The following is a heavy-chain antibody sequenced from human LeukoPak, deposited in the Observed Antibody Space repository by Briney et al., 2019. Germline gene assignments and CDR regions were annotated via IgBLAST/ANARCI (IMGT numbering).Heavy chain of an antibody. CDR1: GFTFSSYW. CDR3: TRGGFYPEY. V-gene: IGHV3-7*01. J-gene: IGHJ4*02. CDR2: IKQDGNEM. Sequence: GGSLRLSCAASGFTFSSYWMSWVRQAPGKGLEWVANIKQDGNEMSYVDSVKGRFTISRDNAKKSLYLQMNSLRGEDTAVYYCTRGGFYPEYWGQGTLVTVSS. D-gene: IGHD3-3*01.